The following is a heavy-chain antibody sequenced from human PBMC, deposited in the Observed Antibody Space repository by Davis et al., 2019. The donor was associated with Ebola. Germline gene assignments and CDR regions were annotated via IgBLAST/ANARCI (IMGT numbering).Heavy chain of an antibody. CDR1: DDSFSDYY. CDR3: ARGSISGTRDYFYYFIDV. J-gene: IGHJ6*03. CDR2: IYSRGST. V-gene: IGHV4-59*01. D-gene: IGHD1-7*01. Sequence: PSETLSLTCIVSDDSFSDYYWTWIRQPPGKGLEWIGYIYSRGSTKYSPSLKSRVTISVDTSKDQFSLKLSSVTAADPAVYYCARGSISGTRDYFYYFIDVWGKGTTVTVSS.